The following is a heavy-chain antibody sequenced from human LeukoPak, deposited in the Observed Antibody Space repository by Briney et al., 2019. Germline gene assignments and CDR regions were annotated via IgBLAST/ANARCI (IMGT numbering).Heavy chain of an antibody. J-gene: IGHJ5*02. Sequence: GGSLRLSCAASGFTFDDYAMHWVRHAPGKGLGWVSGISWNSGSIGYADSVKGRFTISRDNAKNSLYLQMNSLRAEDTALYYCAKDPTMVRGVILQDNNWFDPWGQGTLVTVSS. CDR2: ISWNSGSI. CDR3: AKDPTMVRGVILQDNNWFDP. V-gene: IGHV3-9*01. CDR1: GFTFDDYA. D-gene: IGHD3-10*01.